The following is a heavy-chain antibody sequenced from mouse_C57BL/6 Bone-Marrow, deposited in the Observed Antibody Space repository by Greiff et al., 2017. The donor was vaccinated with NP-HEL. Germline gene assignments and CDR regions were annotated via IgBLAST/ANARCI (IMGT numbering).Heavy chain of an antibody. CDR1: GYTFTSYG. J-gene: IGHJ2*01. Sequence: LVESGAELARPGASVKLSCKASGYTFTSYGISWVKQRTGQGLEWIGEIYPRSGNTYYNEKFKGKATLTADKSSSTAYMELRSLTSEDSAVYFCARDTGGAFDYWGQGTTLTVSS. V-gene: IGHV1-81*01. CDR2: IYPRSGNT. CDR3: ARDTGGAFDY.